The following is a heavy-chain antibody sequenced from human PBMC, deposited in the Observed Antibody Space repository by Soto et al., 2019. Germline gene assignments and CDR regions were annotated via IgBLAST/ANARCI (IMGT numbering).Heavy chain of an antibody. CDR2: INSDGSST. D-gene: IGHD3-22*01. CDR1: GFTFSSYW. Sequence: PGGSLRLSCAASGFTFSSYWMHWVRQAPGKGLVWVSRINSDGSSTSYADPVKGRFTISRDNAKNTLYLQMNSLRAEDTAVYYCAIRASYYDSSGYFHYWGQGTLVTVSS. J-gene: IGHJ4*02. V-gene: IGHV3-74*01. CDR3: AIRASYYDSSGYFHY.